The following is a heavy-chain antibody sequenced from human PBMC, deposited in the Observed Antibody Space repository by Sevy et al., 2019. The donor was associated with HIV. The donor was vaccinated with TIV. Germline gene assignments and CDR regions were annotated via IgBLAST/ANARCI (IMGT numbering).Heavy chain of an antibody. CDR3: ARQLSYYDSLTGSQRGYWLDT. CDR2: VYNSGTT. CDR1: GGSISSSSQF. Sequence: SETLSLTCTVSGGSISSSSQFWAWIRQSPGKGLEWIGNVYNSGTTEYNPSLKSRITISVDTSKNKFSLKLTAVTAADTALYYCARQLSYYDSLTGSQRGYWLDTWGHGNLVTVSS. D-gene: IGHD3-9*01. J-gene: IGHJ5*01. V-gene: IGHV4-39*01.